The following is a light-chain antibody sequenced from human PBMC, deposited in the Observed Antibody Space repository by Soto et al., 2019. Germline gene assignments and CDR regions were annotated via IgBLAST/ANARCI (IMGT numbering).Light chain of an antibody. CDR2: EAS. J-gene: IGKJ4*01. CDR1: QSVSRK. Sequence: EIVMTQSPATLSVSPGERATLSCRASQSVSRKIAWYQQKPGQAPSLLMYEASIRATGIPARFTGSGSGTEFTLTITSLQAEDFAIYDCKQYNDWSPITFGGGTQVEIK. CDR3: KQYNDWSPIT. V-gene: IGKV3-15*01.